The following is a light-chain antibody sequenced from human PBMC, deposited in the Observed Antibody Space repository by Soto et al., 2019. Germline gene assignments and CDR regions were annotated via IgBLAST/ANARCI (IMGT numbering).Light chain of an antibody. J-gene: IGKJ4*01. CDR1: QSISSW. CDR3: QQYNSLALT. CDR2: KAS. V-gene: IGKV1-5*03. Sequence: IQMTQSPSTLSASVGDRVTITCRASQSISSWLAWYQQKPGKAPKLLIYKASSLESGVPSRFSGSGSGTEFTLTISSLQPDPFATYYCQQYNSLALTFGGGTKVDIK.